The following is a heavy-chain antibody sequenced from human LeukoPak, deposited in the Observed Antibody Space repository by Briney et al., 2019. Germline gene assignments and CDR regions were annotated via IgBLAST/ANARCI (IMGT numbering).Heavy chain of an antibody. J-gene: IGHJ4*02. CDR3: AKDRIAAAGTVDY. CDR2: ISGSGDTT. V-gene: IGHV3-23*01. Sequence: GGSLRLSCAATGFTFSTYGMTWVRQAPGKGLEWVPGISGSGDTTYYADSVKGRFTISRDNSKNTLYLQMNSLRAEDTAIYYCAKDRIAAAGTVDYWGQGTLVTVSS. D-gene: IGHD6-13*01. CDR1: GFTFSTYG.